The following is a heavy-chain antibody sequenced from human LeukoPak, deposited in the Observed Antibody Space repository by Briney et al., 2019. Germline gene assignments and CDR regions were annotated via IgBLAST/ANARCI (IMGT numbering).Heavy chain of an antibody. D-gene: IGHD3-9*01. CDR3: ARRENILTGYYMRLNWFDP. CDR2: INHCGSP. V-gene: IGHV4-34*01. J-gene: IGHJ5*02. Sequence: SETLSLTCAVYGGSFSGYYWGWVRQPPGKGVGWIGDINHCGSPNYNPSRKCRVTISVDTSKNQFSLKLSSVTAADTAVYYCARRENILTGYYMRLNWFDPWGQGTLVTVSS. CDR1: GGSFSGYY.